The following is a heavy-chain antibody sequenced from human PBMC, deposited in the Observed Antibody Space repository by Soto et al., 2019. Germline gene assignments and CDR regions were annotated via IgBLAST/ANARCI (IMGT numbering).Heavy chain of an antibody. D-gene: IGHD1-20*01. V-gene: IGHV3-74*03. CDR3: ARDTPDNWNDMVDV. Sequence: EVQLVESGGGLVQPGGSLRLSCAASGFTFSTYWMHWVRLPPGKGLVLVSRISNDGSRTTYADSVKGRFTISRDNPKKTLYLQMNSLRVEDTAVYYCARDTPDNWNDMVDVWGKGTTVTVSS. CDR2: ISNDGSRT. J-gene: IGHJ6*04. CDR1: GFTFSTYW.